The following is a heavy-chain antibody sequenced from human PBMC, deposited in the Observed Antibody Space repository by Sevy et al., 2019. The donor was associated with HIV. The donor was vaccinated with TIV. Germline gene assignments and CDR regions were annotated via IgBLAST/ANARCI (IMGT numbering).Heavy chain of an antibody. CDR3: AQGYYFTY. D-gene: IGHD3-22*01. CDR1: RSTFVSND. J-gene: IGHJ4*02. V-gene: IGHV1-8*01. CDR2: MRPNSGEV. Sequence: ASVKVSCKASRSTFVSNDINWLRQAPGQGLEWVGWMRPNSGEVGYVQKFQGRVTMTRNISITTAYMELGRLRFDDTAVYYCAQGYYFTYWGQGTVVTVSS.